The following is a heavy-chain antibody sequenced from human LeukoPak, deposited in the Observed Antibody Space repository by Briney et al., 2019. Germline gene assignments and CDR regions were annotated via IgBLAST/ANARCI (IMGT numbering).Heavy chain of an antibody. V-gene: IGHV3-74*01. J-gene: IGHJ6*04. CDR1: GFTFSNYW. CDR2: INSDGINR. D-gene: IGHD3-10*02. Sequence: PGGSLRLSCAASGFTFSNYWMHWVRQAPGKGLVWVSRINSDGINRSYADSVKGRSTISRDNAKNSLYLQMNSLRAEDTAVYYCAELGITMIGGVWGKGTTVTISS. CDR3: AELGITMIGGV.